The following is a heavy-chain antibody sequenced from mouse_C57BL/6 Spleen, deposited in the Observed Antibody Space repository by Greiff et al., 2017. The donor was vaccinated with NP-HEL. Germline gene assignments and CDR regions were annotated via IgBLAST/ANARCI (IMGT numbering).Heavy chain of an antibody. J-gene: IGHJ1*03. CDR3: ARGTGYGNYWYFDV. CDR2: IYPGSGNT. CDR1: GYSFTSYY. V-gene: IGHV1-66*01. D-gene: IGHD2-1*01. Sequence: VHLVESGPELVKPGASVKISCKASGYSFTSYYIHWVKQRPGQGLEWIGWIYPGSGNTKYNEKFKGKATLTADTSSSTAYMQLSSLTSEDSAVYYCARGTGYGNYWYFDVWGTGTTVTVSS.